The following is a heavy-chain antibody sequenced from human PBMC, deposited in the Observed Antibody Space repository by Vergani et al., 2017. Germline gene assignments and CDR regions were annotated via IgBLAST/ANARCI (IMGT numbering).Heavy chain of an antibody. CDR1: GFTFSDHY. Sequence: EVQLVESGGGLVQPGGSLRLSCAASGFTFSDHYMDWVRQAPGKGLEWVGRTRNKANSYTTEYAASVKGRFTISRDDSKNSLYLQMNSLKTEDTAVYYCARERTYYYDSSGYYYFDYWGQGTLVTVSS. J-gene: IGHJ4*02. CDR3: ARERTYYYDSSGYYYFDY. CDR2: TRNKANSYTT. V-gene: IGHV3-72*01. D-gene: IGHD3-22*01.